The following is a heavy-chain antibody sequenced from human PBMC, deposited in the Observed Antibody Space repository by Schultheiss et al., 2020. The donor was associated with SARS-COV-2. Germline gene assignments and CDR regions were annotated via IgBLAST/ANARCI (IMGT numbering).Heavy chain of an antibody. J-gene: IGHJ6*02. CDR1: GGSISSYY. CDR2: IYYSGST. V-gene: IGHV4-59*08. D-gene: IGHD2-2*01. Sequence: SETLSLTCTVSGGSISSYYWSWIRQPPGKGLEWIGYIYYSGSTNYNPSLKSRVTISVDTSKNQFSLKLSSVTAADTAVYYCASPAGCSSTSCHYYYYGMDVWGQGTTVTVSS. CDR3: ASPAGCSSTSCHYYYYGMDV.